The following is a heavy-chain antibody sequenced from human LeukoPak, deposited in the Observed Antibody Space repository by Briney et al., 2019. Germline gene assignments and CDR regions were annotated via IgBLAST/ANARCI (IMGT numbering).Heavy chain of an antibody. Sequence: SVTLSLTCTVSGGSISSYYWSWIRQPAGKGLEWVGRIYTSGSTNYNPSLKSRVTTSVDTSKNQFSLKLSSVTAADTAVYYCARDSSGWYFFDYWGQGTLVTVSS. CDR1: GGSISSYY. CDR2: IYTSGST. CDR3: ARDSSGWYFFDY. J-gene: IGHJ4*02. V-gene: IGHV4-4*07. D-gene: IGHD6-19*01.